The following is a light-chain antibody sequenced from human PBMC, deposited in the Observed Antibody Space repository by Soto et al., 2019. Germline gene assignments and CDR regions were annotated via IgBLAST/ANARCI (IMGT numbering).Light chain of an antibody. V-gene: IGKV1-39*01. CDR2: GAS. CDR3: QQTYNPPPT. J-gene: IGKJ1*01. CDR1: QGINNY. Sequence: DVQMTQSPSSLSASVGDRVTITCRPSQGINNYVNWYQHRHGEAPKLLIFGASSLQRGVPSRFSGSGSGTEFTLTISSLQREDFATYYCQQTYNPPPTFGPGTKVDI.